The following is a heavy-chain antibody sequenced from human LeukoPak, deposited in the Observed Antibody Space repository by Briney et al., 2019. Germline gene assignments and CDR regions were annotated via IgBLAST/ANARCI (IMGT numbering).Heavy chain of an antibody. CDR2: ISSSSSTI. CDR3: ARVGRGLQTRWWFDP. J-gene: IGHJ5*02. D-gene: IGHD4-17*01. V-gene: IGHV3-48*02. Sequence: GGSLRLSCAASGFTFSSYSMNWVRQAPGKGLEWVSYISSSSSTIYYADSVKGRFTISRDNAKNSLYLQMNSLRDEDTAVYYCARVGRGLQTRWWFDPWGQGTLVTVSS. CDR1: GFTFSSYS.